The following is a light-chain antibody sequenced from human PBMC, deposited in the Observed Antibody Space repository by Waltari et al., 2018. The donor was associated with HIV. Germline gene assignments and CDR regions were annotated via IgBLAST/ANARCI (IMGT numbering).Light chain of an antibody. CDR3: QQYNIRPRGNT. Sequence: GERATLSCRASQGVGSNLAWYQQKVGQAPRLLIYGAATRAAEIPVRFSGSGSGTDFTLTIDSLQSEDFATYYCQQYNIRPRGNTFGQGTKLQIK. CDR1: QGVGSN. CDR2: GAA. J-gene: IGKJ2*01. V-gene: IGKV3-15*01.